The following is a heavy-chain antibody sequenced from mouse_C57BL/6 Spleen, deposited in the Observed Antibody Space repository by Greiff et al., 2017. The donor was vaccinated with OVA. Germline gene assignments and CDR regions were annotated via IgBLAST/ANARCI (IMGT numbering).Heavy chain of an antibody. V-gene: IGHV5-4*01. CDR1: GFTFSSYA. Sequence: DVMLVESGGGLVKPGGSLKLSCAASGFTFSSYAMSWVRQTPEKRLEWVATISDGGSYTYYPDNVKGRFTISRDNAKNNLYLQMSHLKSEDTAMXYCARDLSYYGSSSYAMDYWGQGTSVTVSS. CDR3: ARDLSYYGSSSYAMDY. J-gene: IGHJ4*01. D-gene: IGHD1-1*01. CDR2: ISDGGSYT.